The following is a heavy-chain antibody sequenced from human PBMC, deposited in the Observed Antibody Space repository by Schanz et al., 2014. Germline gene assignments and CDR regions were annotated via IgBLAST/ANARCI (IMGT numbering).Heavy chain of an antibody. D-gene: IGHD5-12*01. V-gene: IGHV3-33*01. CDR1: GFTFSSYG. J-gene: IGHJ3*02. Sequence: QVQLVESGGGVVQPGRSLRLSCAASGFTFSSYGMHWVRQAPGKGLEWVAVIWYDGNNKFYADSVKGRFIISRDNSKNTLDLQMNSLRSDDTAVYYCARGGGPEDVFDIWGQGTILTVSS. CDR2: IWYDGNNK. CDR3: ARGGGPEDVFDI.